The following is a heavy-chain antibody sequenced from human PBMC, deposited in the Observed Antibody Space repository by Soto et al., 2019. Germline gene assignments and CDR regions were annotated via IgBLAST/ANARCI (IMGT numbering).Heavy chain of an antibody. CDR3: GAGMATITSYYYYGMDV. CDR2: IIPIFGTA. CDR1: GGTFSSYA. D-gene: IGHD5-12*01. V-gene: IGHV1-69*13. J-gene: IGHJ6*02. Sequence: SVKVSCKASGGTFSSYAISWVRQAPGQGLEWMGGIIPIFGTANYAQKFQGRVTITADESTSTAYMELSSLRSEDTAVYYCGAGMATITSYYYYGMDVWGQGTTVTVSS.